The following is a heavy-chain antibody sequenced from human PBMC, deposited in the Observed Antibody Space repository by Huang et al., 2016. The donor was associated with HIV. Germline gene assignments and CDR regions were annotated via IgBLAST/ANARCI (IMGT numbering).Heavy chain of an antibody. J-gene: IGHJ3*02. CDR1: GFTFSTYN. CDR3: ARIGSYYYGSGSYLDAFDI. V-gene: IGHV3-48*01. D-gene: IGHD3-10*01. Sequence: EVQLMESGGGLVQPGGSLRLSCAASGFTFSTYNMNWVRQAPGKGLEWVSYITSSSGSIYDADSVKGRFTISRDNAKNSLYLQMNSLRAEDTAVYYCARIGSYYYGSGSYLDAFDIWGQGTMVTVSS. CDR2: ITSSSGSI.